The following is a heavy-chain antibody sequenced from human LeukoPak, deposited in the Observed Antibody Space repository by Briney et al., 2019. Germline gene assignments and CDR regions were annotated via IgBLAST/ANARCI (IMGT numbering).Heavy chain of an antibody. J-gene: IGHJ3*01. CDR2: ISGGSSYM. V-gene: IGHV3-21*01. CDR3: ARGSPALRGYYDSSGSYYEGAFDV. Sequence: KPGRSLRLSCAASGFTFSSYAMHWVRQAPGKGLEWVSSISGGSSYMYYADSMKGRFTISRDNAKNSLYLQMSSLRAEDTAVYYCARGSPALRGYYDSSGSYYEGAFDVWGQGTMVTVSS. CDR1: GFTFSSYA. D-gene: IGHD3-22*01.